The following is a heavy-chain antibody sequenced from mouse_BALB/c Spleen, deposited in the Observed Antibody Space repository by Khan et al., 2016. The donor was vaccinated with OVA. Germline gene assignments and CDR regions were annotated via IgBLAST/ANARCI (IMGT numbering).Heavy chain of an antibody. Sequence: QIQLVQSGPELKKPGETVKISCKASGYTFTNYGMNWVKQAPGKGLKWMGWINTYTGAPTYADDFKGRIVFSLETSASISYLQISNLNNEDTTPYFGGRTSSYWYSDVWGAGTTVTVSS. J-gene: IGHJ1*01. CDR2: INTYTGAP. V-gene: IGHV9-3-1*01. CDR3: GRTSSYWYSDV. CDR1: GYTFTNYG. D-gene: IGHD6-1*01.